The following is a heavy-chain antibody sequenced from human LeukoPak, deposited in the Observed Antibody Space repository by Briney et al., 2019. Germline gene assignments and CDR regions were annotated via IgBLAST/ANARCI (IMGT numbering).Heavy chain of an antibody. CDR3: TRGPEWFGVNADY. CDR2: ISAYNGNT. CDR1: GYIYTSYG. J-gene: IGHJ4*02. V-gene: IGHV1-18*01. Sequence: ASVKVSCKASGYIYTSYGINWVRQAPGQGLEWMGWISAYNGNTKYAQKLQGRVTMTTDTSTSTAHMELRSLRTDDTAVYYCTRGPEWFGVNADYWGQGTLVTVSS. D-gene: IGHD3-10*01.